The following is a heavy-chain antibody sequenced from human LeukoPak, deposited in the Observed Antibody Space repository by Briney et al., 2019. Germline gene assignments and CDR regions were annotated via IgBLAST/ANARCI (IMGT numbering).Heavy chain of an antibody. J-gene: IGHJ6*03. CDR3: ARGNWNDPFYYYYMDV. V-gene: IGHV1-2*02. D-gene: IGHD1-20*01. CDR2: INPNSGGT. CDR1: GYTFTGYY. Sequence: ASVKVSCKASGYTFTGYYMHWVRQAPGQGLEWMGWINPNSGGTNYAQKFQGRVTVTRDTSISTAYMELSRLRSDDTAVYYCARGNWNDPFYYYYMDVWGKGTTVTISS.